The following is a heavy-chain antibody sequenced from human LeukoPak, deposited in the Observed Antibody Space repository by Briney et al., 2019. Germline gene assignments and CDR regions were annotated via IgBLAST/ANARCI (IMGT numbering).Heavy chain of an antibody. D-gene: IGHD3-10*01. CDR1: GFTFSNYV. CDR3: AKAGRGGAITMVRGVKGDYYYMDV. CDR2: TSTDENLK. J-gene: IGHJ6*03. V-gene: IGHV3-30*04. Sequence: PGTSLTFSCAASGFTFSNYVTHWVRQAPGKGLEWVAVTSTDENLKFYADSVKGRFTISRDNSKNTLYLQMNSLRAEDTAIYYCAKAGRGGAITMVRGVKGDYYYMDVWGKGTTVTISS.